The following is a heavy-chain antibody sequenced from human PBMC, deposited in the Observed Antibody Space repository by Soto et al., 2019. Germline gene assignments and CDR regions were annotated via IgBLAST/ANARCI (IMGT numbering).Heavy chain of an antibody. CDR3: ARGQEVGAHFFDS. J-gene: IGHJ4*01. V-gene: IGHV3-13*01. Sequence: GSLRLSCEASGFTFSGFDMHWVRQPTGKGLEWVSTIGTAGDTYYAVSVKGRFTISRDNAKNSLSLQMNSLRAGDTAVYFCARGQEVGAHFFDSWGHGTQVTVSS. D-gene: IGHD2-15*01. CDR1: GFTFSGFD. CDR2: IGTAGDT.